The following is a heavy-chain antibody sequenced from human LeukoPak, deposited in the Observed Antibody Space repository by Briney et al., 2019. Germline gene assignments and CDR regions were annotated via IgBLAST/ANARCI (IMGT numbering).Heavy chain of an antibody. CDR3: ERGQMNSRIFDY. CDR2: IIPIFGTA. J-gene: IGHJ4*02. Sequence: SVKVSCKASGGTFSSYAISWVRQAPGQGLEWMGGIIPIFGTANYAQKFQGRVTITADESTSTAYMELSSLRSEDTAVYYCERGQMNSRIFDYWGQGTLVTVSS. V-gene: IGHV1-69*13. D-gene: IGHD2/OR15-2a*01. CDR1: GGTFSSYA.